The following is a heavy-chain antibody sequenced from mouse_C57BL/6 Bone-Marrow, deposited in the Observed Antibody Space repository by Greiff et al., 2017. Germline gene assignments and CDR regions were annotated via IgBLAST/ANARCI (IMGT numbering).Heavy chain of an antibody. CDR1: GYTFTSYW. V-gene: IGHV1-52*01. CDR2: IDPSDSET. D-gene: IGHD1-1*01. Sequence: QVQLQQPGAELVRPGSSVKLSCKASGYTFTSYWMHWVKQRPIQGLEWIGNIDPSDSETHYNQKFKDKATLTVDKSSSTAYLRLSSLTSDDSAVYYGSIPLFTTVVAPWGVWGTGTTVTGSS. CDR3: SIPLFTTVVAPWGV. J-gene: IGHJ1*03.